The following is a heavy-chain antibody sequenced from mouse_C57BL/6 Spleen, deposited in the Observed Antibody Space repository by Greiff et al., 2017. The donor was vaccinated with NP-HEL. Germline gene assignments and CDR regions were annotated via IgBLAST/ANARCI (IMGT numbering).Heavy chain of an antibody. Sequence: EVKLMESGGGLVQPGGSLKLSCAASGFTFSDYYMYWVRQTPEKRLEWVAYISNGGGSTYYPDTVKGRFTISRDNAKNTLYLQMSRLKSEDTAMYYCARHYYGSSYRYFDVWGTGTTVTVSS. V-gene: IGHV5-12*01. D-gene: IGHD1-1*01. CDR3: ARHYYGSSYRYFDV. CDR1: GFTFSDYY. J-gene: IGHJ1*03. CDR2: ISNGGGST.